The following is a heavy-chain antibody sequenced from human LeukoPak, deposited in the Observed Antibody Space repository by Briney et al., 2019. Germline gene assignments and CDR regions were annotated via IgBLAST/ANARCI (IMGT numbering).Heavy chain of an antibody. D-gene: IGHD4-17*01. CDR3: ASPYGDYGSPADY. V-gene: IGHV1-2*02. J-gene: IGHJ4*02. CDR1: GYTFTGYY. Sequence: ASVKVSCTASGYTFTGYYMHWVRQAPGQGLEWMGWINPNSGGTNYARKFQGRVTMTRDTSISTAYMELSRLRSDDTAVYYCASPYGDYGSPADYWGQGTLVTVSS. CDR2: INPNSGGT.